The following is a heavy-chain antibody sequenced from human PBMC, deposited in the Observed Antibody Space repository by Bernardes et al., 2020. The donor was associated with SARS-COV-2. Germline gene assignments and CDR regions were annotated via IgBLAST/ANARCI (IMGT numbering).Heavy chain of an antibody. D-gene: IGHD2-8*01. CDR3: ARDLLEWYCTNGVCSNYGMDV. CDR1: GGTFSSYA. Sequence: SVKVSCKASGGTFSSYAISWVRQAPGQGLEWMGGIIPIFGTANYAQKFQGRVTITADESTSTAYMELSSLRSEDTAVYYCARDLLEWYCTNGVCSNYGMDVWGQGTTVTVSS. J-gene: IGHJ6*02. V-gene: IGHV1-69*13. CDR2: IIPIFGTA.